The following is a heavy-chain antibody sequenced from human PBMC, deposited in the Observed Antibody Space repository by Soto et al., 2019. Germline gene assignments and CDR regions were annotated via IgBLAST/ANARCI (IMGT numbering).Heavy chain of an antibody. D-gene: IGHD6-13*01. CDR2: ISWNSGSI. V-gene: IGHV3-9*01. Sequence: EVQLVESGGGLVQPGRSLRLSCAGSGFTFDDYAMNWVREAPGKGLELVSGISWNSGSIGYADSVSGRFTISRDNAKNSLSLQMNCLIAEDKALSYCAKASRGYRSSGTDYWGQGTLVTVSS. CDR3: AKASRGYRSSGTDY. CDR1: GFTFDDYA. J-gene: IGHJ4*02.